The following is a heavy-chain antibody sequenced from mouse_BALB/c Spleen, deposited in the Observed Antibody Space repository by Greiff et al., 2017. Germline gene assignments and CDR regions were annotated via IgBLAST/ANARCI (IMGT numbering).Heavy chain of an antibody. D-gene: IGHD1-1*01. CDR3: ARDLGTVDAMDY. CDR2: ISDGGSYT. J-gene: IGHJ4*01. V-gene: IGHV5-4*02. CDR1: GFTFSDYY. Sequence: EVQRVESGGGLVKPGGSLKLSCAASGFTFSDYYMYWVRQTPEKRLEWVATISDGGSYTYYPDSVKGRFTISRDNAKNNLYLQMSSLKSEDTAMYYCARDLGTVDAMDYWGQGTSVTVSS.